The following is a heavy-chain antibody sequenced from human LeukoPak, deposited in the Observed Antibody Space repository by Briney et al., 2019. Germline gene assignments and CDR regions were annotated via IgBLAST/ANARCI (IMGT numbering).Heavy chain of an antibody. CDR3: ARGSTNCCLTY. CDR2: IYHSGST. V-gene: IGHV4-30-2*01. CDR1: GGSISSGGYS. Sequence: PSETLSLTCAVSGGSISSGGYSWSWIRQPPGKGLEWIGYIYHSGSTYYNPSLKSRVTISVDRSKNQFSLKLSSVTAADTAVYCCARGSTNCCLTYWGQGTLVTVSS. D-gene: IGHD2-2*01. J-gene: IGHJ4*02.